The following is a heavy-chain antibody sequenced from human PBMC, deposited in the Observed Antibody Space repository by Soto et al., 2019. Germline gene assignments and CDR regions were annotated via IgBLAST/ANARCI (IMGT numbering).Heavy chain of an antibody. Sequence: SETLSLTCTVSGVSISSYYWSWIRQPPGKGLEWIGYIYYSGSTNYNPSLKSRVTISVDTSKNQFSLKLSSVTAADTAVYYCARDRYCSGGSCYWFDPWGQGTLVTVSS. CDR2: IYYSGST. V-gene: IGHV4-59*01. CDR1: GVSISSYY. J-gene: IGHJ5*02. D-gene: IGHD2-15*01. CDR3: ARDRYCSGGSCYWFDP.